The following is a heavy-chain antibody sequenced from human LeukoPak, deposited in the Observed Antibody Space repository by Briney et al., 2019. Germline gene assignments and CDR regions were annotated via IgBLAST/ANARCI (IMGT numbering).Heavy chain of an antibody. CDR2: IYSGGST. J-gene: IGHJ4*02. V-gene: IGHV3-66*01. CDR1: GFTVSSNY. CDR3: AKDDALYSSGWYVRGDFDY. Sequence: GGSLRLSCAASGFTVSSNYMSWVRQAPGKGLEWVSVIYSGGSTYYADSVKGRFTISRDNSKNTLYLQMNSLRAEDTAVYYCAKDDALYSSGWYVRGDFDYWGQGTLVTVSS. D-gene: IGHD6-19*01.